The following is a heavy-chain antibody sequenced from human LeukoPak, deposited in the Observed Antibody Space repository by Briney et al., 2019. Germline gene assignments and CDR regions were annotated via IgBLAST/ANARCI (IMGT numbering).Heavy chain of an antibody. Sequence: PGGSLRLSCAASGFTFSSYAMSWVRQAPGKGLEWVSAISGSGGSTYYADSVKGRFTISRDNSKNTLYLQMNSLRAEDTAVYYCAKDTNPKYYDFWSGYLFDYWGQGTLVTVSS. J-gene: IGHJ4*02. CDR3: AKDTNPKYYDFWSGYLFDY. CDR1: GFTFSSYA. CDR2: ISGSGGST. V-gene: IGHV3-23*01. D-gene: IGHD3-3*01.